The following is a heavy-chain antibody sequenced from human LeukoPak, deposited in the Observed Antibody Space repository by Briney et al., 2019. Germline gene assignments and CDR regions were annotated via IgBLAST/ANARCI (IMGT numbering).Heavy chain of an antibody. CDR1: GFTFSSYW. J-gene: IGHJ4*02. CDR3: AKPMTTIPGYYFDY. Sequence: GGSLRLSCAASGFTFSSYWMHWVRQAPGKGLEWVAVISYDGSNKYYADSVKGRFTISRDNSKNTLYLQMNSLRAEDTAVYYCAKPMTTIPGYYFDYWGQGTLVTVSS. V-gene: IGHV3-30*18. CDR2: ISYDGSNK. D-gene: IGHD4-17*01.